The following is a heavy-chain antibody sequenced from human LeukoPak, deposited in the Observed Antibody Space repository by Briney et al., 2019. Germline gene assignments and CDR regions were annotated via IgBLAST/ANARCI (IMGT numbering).Heavy chain of an antibody. CDR1: GGSISSYY. V-gene: IGHV4-59*01. J-gene: IGHJ5*02. CDR3: ARAGPSGFDP. CDR2: IYYSGST. Sequence: SETLSLTCTVSGGSISSYYWSWIRQPPGKGLEWIGYIYYSGSTNYNPFLKSRVTISVDTSKNQFSLKLSSVTAADTAVYYCARAGPSGFDPWGQGTLVTVSS.